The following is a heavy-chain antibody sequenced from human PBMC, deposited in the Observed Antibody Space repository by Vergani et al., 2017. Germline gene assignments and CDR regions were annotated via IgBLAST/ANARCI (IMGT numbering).Heavy chain of an antibody. CDR3: VRDPWESGGPYSGC. CDR1: GYSITSANY. D-gene: IGHD2-15*01. J-gene: IGHJ4*02. V-gene: IGHV4-38-2*02. Sequence: QVQLQESGPGLVKPSETVSLTCTVSGYSITSANYWAWIRQSPGKGLEWIGTIHRSGYTFYSPSLKSRVSMSVDTSKNQFSLRVNSVTAADTAVYYCVRDPWESGGPYSGCWGRGTLVSVSS. CDR2: IHRSGYT.